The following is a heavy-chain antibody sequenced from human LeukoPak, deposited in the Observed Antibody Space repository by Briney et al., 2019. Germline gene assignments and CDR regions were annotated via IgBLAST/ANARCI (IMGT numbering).Heavy chain of an antibody. D-gene: IGHD3-22*01. Sequence: GGSLRLSCAASGFTFSSYAMSWVRQAPGKGLEWVSAISGSGGSTYYADSVKGRFTISRDNSKNTLYLQMSSLRAEDTAVYYCVKMEDYYDSSGENYWGQGTLVTVSS. V-gene: IGHV3-23*01. J-gene: IGHJ4*02. CDR3: VKMEDYYDSSGENY. CDR2: ISGSGGST. CDR1: GFTFSSYA.